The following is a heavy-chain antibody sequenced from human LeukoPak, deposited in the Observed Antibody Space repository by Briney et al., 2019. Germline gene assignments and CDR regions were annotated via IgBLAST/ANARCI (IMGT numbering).Heavy chain of an antibody. Sequence: GGSLRLSCAASGFTFSSHAMSWVRQAPGKGLEWVAFIRYDGSNKYYADSVKGRFTISRDNSKNTLYLQMNSLRAEDTAVYYCAKEGDYRYYFDYWGQGTLVTVSS. CDR2: IRYDGSNK. CDR1: GFTFSSHA. J-gene: IGHJ4*02. V-gene: IGHV3-30*02. D-gene: IGHD4-17*01. CDR3: AKEGDYRYYFDY.